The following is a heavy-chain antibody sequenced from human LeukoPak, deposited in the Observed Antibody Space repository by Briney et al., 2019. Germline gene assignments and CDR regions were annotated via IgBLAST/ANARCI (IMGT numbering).Heavy chain of an antibody. CDR3: ARASSTLRPFDY. CDR1: GYTFSNYG. V-gene: IGHV1-18*01. J-gene: IGHJ4*02. CDR2: ISAYSGNT. Sequence: GASVTVSCKASGYTFSNYGISWVRQAPGQGLEWMGWISAYSGNTKYAQNLRGRVTMTTDTSTSTTYMELRSLRSDDTAVYYCARASSTLRPFDYWGQGTLITVSS.